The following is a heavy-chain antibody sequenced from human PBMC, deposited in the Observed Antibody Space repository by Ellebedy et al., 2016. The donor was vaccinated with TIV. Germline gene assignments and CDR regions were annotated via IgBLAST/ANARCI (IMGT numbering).Heavy chain of an antibody. CDR1: GGSISGNTQY. CDR3: ARHTANTFDI. Sequence: SETLSLTXTVSGGSISGNTQYCGWIRQSPGKGLEWIGTFYYGGSNYYNPSLKTRVTMSADTSKNEFSLNVKSVTAADTAVYYCARHTANTFDIWGQGTMVTVSS. D-gene: IGHD2/OR15-2a*01. V-gene: IGHV4-39*01. J-gene: IGHJ3*02. CDR2: FYYGGSN.